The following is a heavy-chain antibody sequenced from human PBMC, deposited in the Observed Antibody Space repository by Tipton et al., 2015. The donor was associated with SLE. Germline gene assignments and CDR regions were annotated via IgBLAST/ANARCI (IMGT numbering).Heavy chain of an antibody. CDR1: GVSISDHS. J-gene: IGHJ2*01. D-gene: IGHD1-26*01. CDR3: ARNGGSYYMYFNL. Sequence: TLSLTCTVSGVSISDHSWGWIRQPPGKGLEWIGYISYSGRSNYNPSLKSQVTISLDTSKNQVSLKVSSVTAADTAVYYCARNGGSYYMYFNLWGRGTLVTVSS. CDR2: ISYSGRS. V-gene: IGHV4-59*08.